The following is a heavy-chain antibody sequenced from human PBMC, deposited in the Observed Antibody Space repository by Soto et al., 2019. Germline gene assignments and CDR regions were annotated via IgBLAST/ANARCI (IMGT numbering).Heavy chain of an antibody. J-gene: IGHJ6*02. CDR3: ARDRYSSSWYGGDYYYGMDV. D-gene: IGHD6-13*01. CDR2: IYHSGST. V-gene: IGHV4-4*02. Sequence: QVQLQESGPGLVKPSGTLSLTCAVSGGSISSSNWWSWVRQPPGKGLEWIGEIYHSGSTNYNPSPKSRVTISVDTSKNWCSMKLSSVTDADTAVYYCARDRYSSSWYGGDYYYGMDVWGQGTTVTVSS. CDR1: GGSISSSNW.